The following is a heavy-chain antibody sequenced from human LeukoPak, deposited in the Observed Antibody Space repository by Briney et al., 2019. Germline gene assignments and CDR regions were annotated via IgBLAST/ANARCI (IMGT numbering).Heavy chain of an antibody. Sequence: GGSLRLSCAASGFGFSSYGMHWVRQAPGKGLEWVAVISYDGSNKYYADSVKGRFTISRDNSKNTLYLQMNSLRAEDTAVYYCAKARGISSSWPPFDYWGQGTLVTVSS. J-gene: IGHJ4*02. CDR1: GFGFSSYG. CDR2: ISYDGSNK. D-gene: IGHD6-13*01. CDR3: AKARGISSSWPPFDY. V-gene: IGHV3-30*18.